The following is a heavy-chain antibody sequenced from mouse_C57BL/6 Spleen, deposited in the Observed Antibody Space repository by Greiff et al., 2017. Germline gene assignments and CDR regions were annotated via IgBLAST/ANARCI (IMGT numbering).Heavy chain of an antibody. CDR1: GYTFTSYW. Sequence: QVQLQQPGAELVKPGASVKLSCKASGYTFTSYWMHWVKQRPGQGLEWIGMIHPNSGSTNYNEKFKGKATLTVDKSSSTAYMQLNSLTSEDSAVYYCARSGDYDGGNYFGCWGQGTTLTVSS. D-gene: IGHD2-4*01. J-gene: IGHJ2*01. V-gene: IGHV1-64*01. CDR3: ARSGDYDGGNYFGC. CDR2: IHPNSGST.